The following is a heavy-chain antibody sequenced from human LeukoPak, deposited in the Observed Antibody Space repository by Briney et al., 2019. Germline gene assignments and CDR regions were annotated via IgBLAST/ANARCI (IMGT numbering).Heavy chain of an antibody. Sequence: ASVQVSCKASGYSFSIYGITWARQAPGQGLEYLGWISASDGTTNYAQKVQDRVTMTTDTSTSTAYSELGSLRSEDTAVYYCARCGAAVTTHFSHWGQGTLVTVSS. D-gene: IGHD4-17*01. V-gene: IGHV1-18*01. J-gene: IGHJ4*02. CDR1: GYSFSIYG. CDR3: ARCGAAVTTHFSH. CDR2: ISASDGTT.